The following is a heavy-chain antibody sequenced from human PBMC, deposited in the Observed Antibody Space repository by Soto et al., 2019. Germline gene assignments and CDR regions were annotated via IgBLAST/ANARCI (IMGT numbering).Heavy chain of an antibody. CDR3: ARVPDR. CDR2: IYHSGST. V-gene: IGHV4-30-2*01. CDR1: GGSISSGGYS. Sequence: SETLSLTCAVSGGSISSGGYSWSRIGQPPGKGLEWIGYIYHSGSTYYNPSLKSRVTISVDRSKNQFSLKLSSMTAADTAVYYCARVPDRWGQGTLVTVSS. D-gene: IGHD2-2*01. J-gene: IGHJ5*02.